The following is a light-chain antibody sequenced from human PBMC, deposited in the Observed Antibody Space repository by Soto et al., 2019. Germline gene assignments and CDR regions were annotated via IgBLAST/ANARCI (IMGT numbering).Light chain of an antibody. Sequence: ENVLTQSPGTLSLSPGERATLSCRASQSVSNRFLAWYQQKPGQAPRLLIYHASTRATGIPDRFSGSGSGTDFTLTISRLEPEDFAVYYCQEHGSSPPLTFGGGTKVEIK. V-gene: IGKV3-20*01. J-gene: IGKJ4*01. CDR2: HAS. CDR3: QEHGSSPPLT. CDR1: QSVSNRF.